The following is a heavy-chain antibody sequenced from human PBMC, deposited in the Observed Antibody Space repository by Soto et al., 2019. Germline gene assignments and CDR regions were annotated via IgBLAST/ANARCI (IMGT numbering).Heavy chain of an antibody. D-gene: IGHD6-13*01. CDR3: ARAKGGGIAAAIDY. Sequence: LSLTCTVSGGSVSSGSYYWSWIRQPPGKGLEWIGYIYYSGSTNYNPSLKSRVTISVDTSKNQFSLKLSSVTAADTAVYYCARAKGGGIAAAIDYWGQGTLVTVSS. J-gene: IGHJ4*02. V-gene: IGHV4-61*01. CDR1: GGSVSSGSYY. CDR2: IYYSGST.